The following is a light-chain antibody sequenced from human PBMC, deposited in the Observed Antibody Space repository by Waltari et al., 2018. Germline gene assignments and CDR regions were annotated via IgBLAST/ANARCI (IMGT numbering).Light chain of an antibody. J-gene: IGLJ2*01. CDR2: RNK. CDR1: SSNIGSNT. V-gene: IGLV1-44*01. CDR3: AAWDDSLNGQV. Sequence: QSVLTQPPSASGTPGQRVTISCSGRSSNIGSNTVNWYQQLPGTAPKLLIHRNKQRPSGVPDRFSGSKSGTSASLAISGLQSEDEADYYCAAWDDSLNGQVFGGGTKLTVL.